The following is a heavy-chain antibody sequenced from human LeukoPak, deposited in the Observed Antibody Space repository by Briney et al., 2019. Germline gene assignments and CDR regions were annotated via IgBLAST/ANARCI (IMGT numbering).Heavy chain of an antibody. V-gene: IGHV3-73*01. J-gene: IGHJ6*03. Sequence: PGGSLRLSCAASGFTFSGSAMHWVRQASGKGLEWVGRIRSKANSYATAYAASVKGRFTISRDDSKNTAYLQMNSLKTEDTAVYYCTRQHDVYSSSSEEDYYYYYYMDVWGKGTTVTVSS. D-gene: IGHD6-6*01. CDR2: IRSKANSYAT. CDR1: GFTFSGSA. CDR3: TRQHDVYSSSSEEDYYYYYYMDV.